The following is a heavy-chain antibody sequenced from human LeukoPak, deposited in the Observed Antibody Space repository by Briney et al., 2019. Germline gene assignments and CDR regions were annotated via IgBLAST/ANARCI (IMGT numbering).Heavy chain of an antibody. CDR3: ARVDYCTNLTPLFDY. CDR2: IYYSGIT. CDR1: GGSISSYY. D-gene: IGHD2-8*01. J-gene: IGHJ4*02. V-gene: IGHV4-59*01. Sequence: SETLSLTCSVSGGSISSYYWSWIRQPPGKGLEWIGYIYYSGITNYNPSLKSRVTISVDTSKNQFSLKLSSVTAADTAVYYCARVDYCTNLTPLFDYWGQGTLVTVSS.